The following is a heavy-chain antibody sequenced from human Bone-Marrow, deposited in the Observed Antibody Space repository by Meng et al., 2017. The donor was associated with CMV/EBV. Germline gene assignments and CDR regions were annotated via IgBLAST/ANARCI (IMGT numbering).Heavy chain of an antibody. Sequence: GESLKISCAASGFTFTSYWMTWVRQAPGKGLEWVANIKPDGSEKYCVDPVKGRFTISRDNAKNSLYLQMNNLRAEDTAVYYCARARGPNYWGQGTLVTVSS. CDR3: ARARGPNY. CDR1: GFTFTSYW. V-gene: IGHV3-7*01. J-gene: IGHJ4*02. CDR2: IKPDGSEK. D-gene: IGHD3-16*01.